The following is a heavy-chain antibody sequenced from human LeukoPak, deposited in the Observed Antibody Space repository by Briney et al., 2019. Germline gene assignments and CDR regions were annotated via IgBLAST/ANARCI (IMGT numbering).Heavy chain of an antibody. CDR2: TYYRSKWYS. V-gene: IGHV6-1*01. CDR1: GDSVSSNSVA. D-gene: IGHD6-19*01. Sequence: SQTLSLTCAISGDSVSSNSVAWNWIRQSPSRGLEWLGRTYYRSKWYSDYALSLKSRIIINPDTSKNQFSLQLNSVTPEDTAVYYCARETITVASTVFDYWGQGTLVTVSS. J-gene: IGHJ4*02. CDR3: ARETITVASTVFDY.